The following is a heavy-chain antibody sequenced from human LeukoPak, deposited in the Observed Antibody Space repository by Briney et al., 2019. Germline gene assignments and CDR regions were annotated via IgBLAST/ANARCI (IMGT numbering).Heavy chain of an antibody. J-gene: IGHJ4*02. D-gene: IGHD1-14*01. CDR3: ARANPGSPFDY. Sequence: PGRSLRLSCAASGFTFSSYAMHWVRQAPGKGLEWVAVISYDGSNKYYADSVKGRFTISRDNSKNTLYAQMNSLRAEDTAVYYCARANPGSPFDYWGQGTLVTVSS. CDR2: ISYDGSNK. V-gene: IGHV3-30-3*01. CDR1: GFTFSSYA.